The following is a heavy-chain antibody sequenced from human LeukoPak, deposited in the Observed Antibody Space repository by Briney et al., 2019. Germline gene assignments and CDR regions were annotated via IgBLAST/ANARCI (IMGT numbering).Heavy chain of an antibody. CDR3: ASGPMVRGVVRYYYYTDV. CDR1: GGTFISYA. V-gene: IGHV1-69*05. CDR2: IIPIFGTA. Sequence: GSSVKVSCKASGGTFISYAISWVRQAPGQGLEWMGRIIPIFGTANYAQKFQGRVTITTDESTSTAYMELSSLRSEDTAVYYCASGPMVRGVVRYYYYTDVWGKGTTVTVSS. J-gene: IGHJ6*03. D-gene: IGHD3-10*01.